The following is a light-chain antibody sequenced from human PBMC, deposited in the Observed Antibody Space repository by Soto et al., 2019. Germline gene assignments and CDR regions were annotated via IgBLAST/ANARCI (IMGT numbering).Light chain of an antibody. CDR3: QSYDSSLSVHYV. CDR1: SSNIGAGYD. J-gene: IGLJ1*01. CDR2: GNS. V-gene: IGLV1-40*01. Sequence: QSVLTQPASVSGAPGQRVTISCTGSSSNIGAGYDVHWYQHLPVTAPKLLIYGNSNRPSGVPDRFSGSKSGTSASLAITGLQAEDEADYYCQSYDSSLSVHYVFGTGTKVTVL.